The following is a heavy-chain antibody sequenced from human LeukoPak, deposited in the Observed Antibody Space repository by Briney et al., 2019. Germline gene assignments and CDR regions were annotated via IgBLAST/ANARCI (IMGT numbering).Heavy chain of an antibody. CDR2: IGKKVTGYTT. J-gene: IGHJ5*02. D-gene: IGHD4/OR15-4a*01. Sequence: GGPLRLSCAASGVTLSDHHVDWVRQAPGKALEWVGRIGKKVTGYTTTYAASVKGRFTFSRDDSKNSVYLQMNSLTTEDTAIYCCVSLHGDNIRKGFDPWGQGTLVTVSS. CDR3: VSLHGDNIRKGFDP. CDR1: GVTLSDHH. V-gene: IGHV3-72*01.